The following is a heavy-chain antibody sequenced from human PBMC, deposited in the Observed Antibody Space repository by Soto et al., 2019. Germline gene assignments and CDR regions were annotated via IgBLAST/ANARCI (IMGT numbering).Heavy chain of an antibody. CDR3: TIGSWSGEVFDI. Sequence: QVQLVQSGAEVKKPGSSVKVSCKDSGGTFSTYSMFWVRQAPGQGLEWMGRIIPMLGIRNYAQRFQDRVTITADKSTATAHMELSSLRSEDTALYYCTIGSWSGEVFDIWGQGKRVTVSS. CDR1: GGTFSTYS. J-gene: IGHJ3*02. V-gene: IGHV1-69*02. CDR2: IIPMLGIR. D-gene: IGHD2-21*01.